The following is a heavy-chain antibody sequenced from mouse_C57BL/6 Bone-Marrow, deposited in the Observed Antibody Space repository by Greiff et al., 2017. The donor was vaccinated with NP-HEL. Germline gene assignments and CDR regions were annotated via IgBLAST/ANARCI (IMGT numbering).Heavy chain of an antibody. J-gene: IGHJ2*01. CDR1: GFNIKDDY. CDR2: IDPENGDT. D-gene: IGHD2-10*02. V-gene: IGHV14-4*01. CDR3: TAYGNDDY. Sequence: VQLQQSGAELVRPGASVKLSCTASGFNIKDDYMHWVKQRPEQGLEWIGWIDPENGDTEYASKFQGKATITADTSSNTAYLQLSSLTSEDTAVYYCTAYGNDDYCGQGTTLTVSS.